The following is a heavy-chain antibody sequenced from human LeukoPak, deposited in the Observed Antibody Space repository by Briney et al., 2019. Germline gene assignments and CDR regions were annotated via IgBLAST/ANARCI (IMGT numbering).Heavy chain of an antibody. V-gene: IGHV1-46*01. Sequence: ASVKVSCKASGYTFTNHYMHWVRQAPGEGLEWMGTINPSGGTTTYAQKFQGRVTVTRETSTSTVYMDLSSLRSEDRVVYYCGRDMGSGWYYFDYWGQGTLVTVSS. D-gene: IGHD6-19*01. CDR3: GRDMGSGWYYFDY. CDR1: GYTFTNHY. J-gene: IGHJ4*02. CDR2: INPSGGTT.